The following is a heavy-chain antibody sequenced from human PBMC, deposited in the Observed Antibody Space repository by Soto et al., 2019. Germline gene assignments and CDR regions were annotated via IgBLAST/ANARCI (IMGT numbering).Heavy chain of an antibody. V-gene: IGHV3-30-3*01. CDR3: ATTAGQDDFWSGYYECPDY. Sequence: GGSLRLSCAASGFTFSSYAMHWVRQAPGKGLEWVAVISYDGSNKYYADSVKGRFTISRDNSKNTLYLQMNSLRAEDTAVYYCATTAGQDDFWSGYYECPDYWGQGTMVTVSS. D-gene: IGHD3-3*01. CDR2: ISYDGSNK. J-gene: IGHJ4*02. CDR1: GFTFSSYA.